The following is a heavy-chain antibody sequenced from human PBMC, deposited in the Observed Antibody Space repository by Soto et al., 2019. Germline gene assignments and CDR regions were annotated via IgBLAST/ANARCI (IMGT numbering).Heavy chain of an antibody. D-gene: IGHD3-16*01. V-gene: IGHV1-18*01. J-gene: IGHJ4*02. Sequence: QVQLMQSGAEVRRPGTSMRISCTTSGYNFNTYGIIWVRQAPGQGLEWMGWISGYNGYTKYAQNFEDRVTLSTDPSTSTAFLELRNLRSGDTALYFCARDRDYSHTDADIDYWGQGILVTVSS. CDR3: ARDRDYSHTDADIDY. CDR2: ISGYNGYT. CDR1: GYNFNTYG.